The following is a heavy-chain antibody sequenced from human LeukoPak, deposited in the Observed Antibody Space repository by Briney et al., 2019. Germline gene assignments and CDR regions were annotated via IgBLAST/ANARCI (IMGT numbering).Heavy chain of an antibody. D-gene: IGHD2-2*01. V-gene: IGHV3-7*01. CDR2: IKRDGSEK. CDR3: ARQRVVPAASVGYYYYYMDV. Sequence: PGGSLRLSCAASGFTFSSYWMSWVRQAPGKGLEWVANIKRDGSEKYYVDSVKGRFTISRDNAKNSLYLQMNSLRAEDTAVYYCARQRVVPAASVGYYYYYMDVWGKGTTVTVSS. CDR1: GFTFSSYW. J-gene: IGHJ6*03.